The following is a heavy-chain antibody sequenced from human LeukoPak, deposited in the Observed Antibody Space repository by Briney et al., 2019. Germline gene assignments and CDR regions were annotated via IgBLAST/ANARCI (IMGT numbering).Heavy chain of an antibody. V-gene: IGHV3-7*04. CDR1: GFTFSSYW. Sequence: PGGSLRLSCAASGFTFSSYWMSWVRQAPGKGLEWVANIKQDGSEKYYVDSVKGRFTISRDNAKNSLYLQMNSLRAEDTAVYYCARAPWELTTAFDIWGQGTMVTVSS. CDR3: ARAPWELTTAFDI. D-gene: IGHD1-26*01. J-gene: IGHJ3*02. CDR2: IKQDGSEK.